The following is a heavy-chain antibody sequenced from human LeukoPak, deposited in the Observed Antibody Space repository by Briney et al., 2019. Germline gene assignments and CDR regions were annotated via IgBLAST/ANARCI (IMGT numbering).Heavy chain of an antibody. Sequence: GGSLRLSCAASGFTFSSMNWVRQAPGKGLEWVSYISSSSSTIYYADSVKGRFTISRDNAKNSLYLQMNSLGDEDTAAYYCARDPVLYYDSSGPLGGYYGMDVWGQGTTVTVSS. CDR3: ARDPVLYYDSSGPLGGYYGMDV. CDR2: ISSSSSTI. J-gene: IGHJ6*02. D-gene: IGHD3-22*01. V-gene: IGHV3-48*02. CDR1: GFTFSS.